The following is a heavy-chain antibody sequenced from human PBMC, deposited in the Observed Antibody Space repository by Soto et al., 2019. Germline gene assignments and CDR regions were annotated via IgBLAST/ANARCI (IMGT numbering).Heavy chain of an antibody. CDR2: INPSGGST. CDR1: GYTFTSYY. D-gene: IGHD6-19*01. Sequence: ASVKVSCKASGYTFTSYYMHWVRQAPGQGLEWMGIINPSGGSTSYAQKFQGRVTMTRDTSTSTVYMELSSLRSEDTAVYYCATPGGKAVARDYYYYGMDVWGQGTTVTVSS. J-gene: IGHJ6*02. CDR3: ATPGGKAVARDYYYYGMDV. V-gene: IGHV1-46*01.